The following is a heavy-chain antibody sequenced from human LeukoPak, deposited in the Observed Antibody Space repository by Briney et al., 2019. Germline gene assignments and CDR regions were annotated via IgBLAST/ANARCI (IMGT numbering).Heavy chain of an antibody. CDR3: ASNSYYYGSGSYYNYYYYYMDV. D-gene: IGHD3-10*01. CDR2: IYYSGST. Sequence: PSETLSLTCAVYGESFSGYYWSWIRQPPGKGLEWIGYIYYSGSTNYNPSLKRRVTISVDPSKHQFSLKLSSVTAADTAVYYCASNSYYYGSGSYYNYYYYYMDVWGKGTTVTISS. J-gene: IGHJ6*03. V-gene: IGHV4-59*08. CDR1: GESFSGYY.